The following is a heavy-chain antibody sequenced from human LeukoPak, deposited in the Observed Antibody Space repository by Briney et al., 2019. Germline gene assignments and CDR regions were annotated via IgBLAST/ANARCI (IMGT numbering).Heavy chain of an antibody. D-gene: IGHD3-9*01. Sequence: GGSLRLSCAASGFTFSSYWMSWVRQAPGKGLEWVANIKQDGSEKFYVDSVKGRFTISRDNAKNSLYLQMTSLRPEDTALYYCAGGTGWLIDSWGQGTLVTVSS. CDR3: AGGTGWLIDS. V-gene: IGHV3-7*01. CDR2: IKQDGSEK. CDR1: GFTFSSYW. J-gene: IGHJ4*02.